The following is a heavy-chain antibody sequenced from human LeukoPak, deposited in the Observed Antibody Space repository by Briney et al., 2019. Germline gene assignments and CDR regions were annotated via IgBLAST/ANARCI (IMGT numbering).Heavy chain of an antibody. CDR1: GFTFSSYA. V-gene: IGHV3-30-3*01. CDR3: ARTLGYCSSTSCYDYYY. J-gene: IGHJ4*02. D-gene: IGHD2-2*01. Sequence: ERSLRLSCAASGFTFSSYAMHWVRQAPGKGLEWVAVISYDGSNKYYADSVKGRFTISRDNSKNTLYLQMNSLRAEDTAVYYCARTLGYCSSTSCYDYYYWGQRTLVTVSS. CDR2: ISYDGSNK.